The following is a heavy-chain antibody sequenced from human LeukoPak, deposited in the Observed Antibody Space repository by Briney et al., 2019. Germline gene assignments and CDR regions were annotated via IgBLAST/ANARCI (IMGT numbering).Heavy chain of an antibody. V-gene: IGHV4-34*01. D-gene: IGHD3-3*01. CDR2: INHSGST. J-gene: IGHJ4*02. Sequence: PSETLSLTCAVYGGSFSGYYWSWIRRPPGKGLEWIGEINHSGSTNYNPSLKSRVTISVDTSKNQFSLKLSSVTAADTAVYYCARGFPPTYYDFWSGYHPNYFDYWGQGTLVTVSS. CDR1: GGSFSGYY. CDR3: ARGFPPTYYDFWSGYHPNYFDY.